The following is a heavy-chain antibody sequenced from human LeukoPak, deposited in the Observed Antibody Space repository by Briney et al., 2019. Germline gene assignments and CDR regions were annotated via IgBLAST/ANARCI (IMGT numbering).Heavy chain of an antibody. CDR2: IYSGGST. V-gene: IGHV3-53*04. Sequence: GGSLRLSCAASGFTVSSNYMSWVRQAPGKGLEWVSVIYSGGSTYCADSVKGRFTISRHNSKNTLYLQMNSLRAEDTAVYYCARAGSGGAFDIWGQGTMVTVSS. D-gene: IGHD3-10*01. J-gene: IGHJ3*02. CDR3: ARAGSGGAFDI. CDR1: GFTVSSNY.